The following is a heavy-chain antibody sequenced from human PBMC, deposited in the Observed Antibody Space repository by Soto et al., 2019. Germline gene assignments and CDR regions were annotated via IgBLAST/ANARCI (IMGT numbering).Heavy chain of an antibody. CDR2: IYTSGST. V-gene: IGHV4-4*07. D-gene: IGHD6-13*01. J-gene: IGHJ5*02. CDR3: ARDRSSSWTRWFDP. Sequence: LSLTCTVSGGSISSYYWSWIRQPAGKGLEWIGRIYTSGSTNYNPSLKSRVTMSVDTSKNQFSLKLSSVTAADTAVYYCARDRSSSWTRWFDPWGQGTLVTVSS. CDR1: GGSISSYY.